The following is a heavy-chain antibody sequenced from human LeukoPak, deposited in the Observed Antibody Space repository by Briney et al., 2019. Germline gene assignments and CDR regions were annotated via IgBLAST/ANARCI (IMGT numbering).Heavy chain of an antibody. CDR3: ARAFQYYDFWSGFPFDP. D-gene: IGHD3-3*01. CDR1: GGTFSSYA. CDR2: IIPIFGTA. J-gene: IGHJ5*02. V-gene: IGHV1-69*05. Sequence: ASVKVSCKASGGTFSSYAISWVRQAPGQGLEWMGGIIPIFGTANYAQKFQGRVTITTDESTSTAYMELSSLRSEDTAVYYCARAFQYYDFWSGFPFDPWGQGTLVTVSS.